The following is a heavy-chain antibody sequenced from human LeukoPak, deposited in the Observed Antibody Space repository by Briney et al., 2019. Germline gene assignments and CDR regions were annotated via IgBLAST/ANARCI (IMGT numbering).Heavy chain of an antibody. CDR2: ISGNGRST. D-gene: IGHD1-26*01. Sequence: GGSLRLSCAASGFTFSSFGMSWVRQGPGKVLEWVSGISGNGRSTYYADSVKGRFTISRDNSRNTLYLQMNSLRAEDTALYCAARSGISPYYIDYWGQGTLVTVSS. V-gene: IGHV3-23*01. CDR3: ARSGISPYYIDY. CDR1: GFTFSSFG. J-gene: IGHJ4*02.